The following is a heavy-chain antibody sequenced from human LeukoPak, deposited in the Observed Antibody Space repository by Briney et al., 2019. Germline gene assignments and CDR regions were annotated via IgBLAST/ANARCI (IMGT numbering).Heavy chain of an antibody. D-gene: IGHD5-12*01. J-gene: IGHJ4*02. CDR1: GFTFSNAW. CDR3: ITSSGYDTDY. V-gene: IGHV3-15*01. CDR2: IKSKTDGGTT. Sequence: GGSLRLSCAASGFTFSNAWMSWVRQAPGKGLEWVGRIKSKTDGGTTDYAAPVKGRFTISGDDSRNTLFVQMNSLKTEDTAVYYCITSSGYDTDYWGQGTLVTVSS.